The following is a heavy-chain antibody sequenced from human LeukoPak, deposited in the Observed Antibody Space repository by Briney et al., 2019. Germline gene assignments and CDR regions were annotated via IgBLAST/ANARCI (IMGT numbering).Heavy chain of an antibody. D-gene: IGHD1-26*01. J-gene: IGHJ4*02. CDR1: GYSISSGYY. V-gene: IGHV4-38-2*02. CDR2: IYHSGST. Sequence: SETLSLTCTVSGYSISSGYYWGWIRQPPGKGLEWIGTIYHSGSTYYNPSLKSRVTISVDTSKNQFSLKLSSVTAADTAVYYCARVGLGMGATYFDYWGQGTLVTVSS. CDR3: ARVGLGMGATYFDY.